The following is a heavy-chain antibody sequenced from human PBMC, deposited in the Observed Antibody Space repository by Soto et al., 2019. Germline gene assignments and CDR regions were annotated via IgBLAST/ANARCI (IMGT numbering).Heavy chain of an antibody. D-gene: IGHD3-3*01. J-gene: IGHJ6*03. CDR1: GFTFSSYA. V-gene: IGHV3-23*01. CDR3: ASYYDFWSGSAFYYYYMDV. CDR2: ISGSGGST. Sequence: PGGSLRLSCAASGFTFSSYAMSWVRQAPGKGLKWVSAISGSGGSTYYADSVKGRFTISRDNSKNTLYLQMNSLRAEDTAVYYCASYYDFWSGSAFYYYYMDVWGKGTTVTVSS.